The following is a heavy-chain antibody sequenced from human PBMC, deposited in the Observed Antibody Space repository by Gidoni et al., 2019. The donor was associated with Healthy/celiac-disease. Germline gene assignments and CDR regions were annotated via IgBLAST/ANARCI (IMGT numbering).Heavy chain of an antibody. CDR2: ISYDGSNK. J-gene: IGHJ3*02. Sequence: QVQLVESGGGVVQPGRSLRLSCAASGFTFSSYAMHWVRQAPGKGLEWVAVISYDGSNKYYADSVKCRFTISRDNSKNTLYLQMNSLRAEDTAVYYCARRAHSGSYSGPAFDIWGQGTMVTVSS. D-gene: IGHD1-26*01. CDR1: GFTFSSYA. CDR3: ARRAHSGSYSGPAFDI. V-gene: IGHV3-30-3*01.